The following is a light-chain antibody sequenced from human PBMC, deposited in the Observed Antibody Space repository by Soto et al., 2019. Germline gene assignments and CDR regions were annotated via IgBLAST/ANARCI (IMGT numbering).Light chain of an antibody. CDR1: SANIGAAYN. Sequence: QSVLTQPPSVSGAPGQRVTISCTGSSANIGAAYNVDWYQQLPGTAPKLLIYGNNNRPSGVPARFSGSKSGTSASLAISGLQSEDEGDYYCGARDDSLNGYVFGTGTKVTVL. CDR2: GNN. J-gene: IGLJ1*01. CDR3: GARDDSLNGYV. V-gene: IGLV1-40*01.